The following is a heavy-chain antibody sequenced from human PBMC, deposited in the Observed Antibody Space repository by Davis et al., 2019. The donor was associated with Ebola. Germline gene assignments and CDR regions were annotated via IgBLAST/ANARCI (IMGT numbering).Heavy chain of an antibody. D-gene: IGHD3-22*01. CDR1: GFTFSSYG. Sequence: PGGSLRLSCAASGFTFSSYGMHWVRQAPGKGLEWVAVIWYDGSNKYYADSVKGRFTISRDNSKNTLFLQMNRLRAEDTAVYYCAKDRGYYSDSSGYYSVGFDSWGQGTLVTVSS. CDR2: IWYDGSNK. CDR3: AKDRGYYSDSSGYYSVGFDS. V-gene: IGHV3-33*06. J-gene: IGHJ4*02.